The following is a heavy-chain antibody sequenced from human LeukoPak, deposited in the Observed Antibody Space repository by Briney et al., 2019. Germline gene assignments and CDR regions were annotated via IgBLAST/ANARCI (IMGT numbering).Heavy chain of an antibody. V-gene: IGHV4-30-4*08. CDR1: GGSFSGYY. CDR3: AGSRDYYDSSGYPSYWYFDL. J-gene: IGHJ2*01. Sequence: SETLSLTCAVYGGSFSGYYWSWIRQPPGKGLEWIGYIYYSGSTYYNPSLKSRVTISVDTSKNQFSLKLSSVTAADTAVYYCAGSRDYYDSSGYPSYWYFDLWGRGTLVTVSS. CDR2: IYYSGST. D-gene: IGHD3-22*01.